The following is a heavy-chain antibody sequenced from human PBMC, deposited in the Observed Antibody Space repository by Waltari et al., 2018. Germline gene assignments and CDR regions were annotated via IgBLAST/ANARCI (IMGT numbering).Heavy chain of an antibody. CDR2: IIPICGTA. CDR1: GGTFSSYA. CDR3: ARSGGSGSSYDY. V-gene: IGHV1-69*12. Sequence: QVQLVQSGAEVKKPGSSVKVSCKASGGTFSSYAISWVRQAPGQGLEWMGGIIPICGTANYAKKFQGRVTSTADESTSTAYMELSSLRSEDTAVYYWARSGGSGSSYDYWGQGTLVTVSS. D-gene: IGHD3-10*01. J-gene: IGHJ4*02.